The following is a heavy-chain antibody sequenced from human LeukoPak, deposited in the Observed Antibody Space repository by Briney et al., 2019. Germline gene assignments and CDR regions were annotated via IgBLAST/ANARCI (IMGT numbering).Heavy chain of an antibody. CDR3: AREYSSSSGRAFDY. J-gene: IGHJ4*02. D-gene: IGHD6-6*01. V-gene: IGHV3-74*01. Sequence: PGGSLRLSCAASGFTFSNYWMHWVRQGPGKGLVWVSRISSDGSSTTYADSVKGRFIISRDNAQNTVYLQMSSLRLEDTAVYYCAREYSSSSGRAFDYWGQGTLVTASS. CDR2: ISSDGSST. CDR1: GFTFSNYW.